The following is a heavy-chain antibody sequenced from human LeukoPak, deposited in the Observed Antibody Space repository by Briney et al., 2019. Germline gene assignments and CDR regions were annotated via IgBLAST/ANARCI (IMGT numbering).Heavy chain of an antibody. J-gene: IGHJ4*02. V-gene: IGHV3-7*01. CDR2: IKKDGSEK. Sequence: GGSLRLSCAASGFTFSSHWMSWVRQAPGKGLEWVANIKKDGSEKYYVDAVKGRFTISRDNTKTSLYLQMNSLRAEDTAVYYCARDLSGIAGYTYGRGIDYWGQGTLVTVSS. D-gene: IGHD5-18*01. CDR3: ARDLSGIAGYTYGRGIDY. CDR1: GFTFSSHW.